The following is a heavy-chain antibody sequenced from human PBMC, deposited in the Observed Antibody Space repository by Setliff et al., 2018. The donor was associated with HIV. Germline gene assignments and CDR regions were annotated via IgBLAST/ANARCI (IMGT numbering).Heavy chain of an antibody. V-gene: IGHV4-59*11. CDR1: GGSISSHY. Sequence: PSETLSLTCTVSGGSISSHYWSWLRQSPGKGLEWIGYFYYSGTTNYHPSLQSRVTISDDTSKNQISLKVKSVTAADTAVYYCARGVVDYDFWSGSGDYYYMDVWGKGTTVTVSS. CDR3: ARGVVDYDFWSGSGDYYYMDV. D-gene: IGHD3-3*01. CDR2: FYYSGTT. J-gene: IGHJ6*03.